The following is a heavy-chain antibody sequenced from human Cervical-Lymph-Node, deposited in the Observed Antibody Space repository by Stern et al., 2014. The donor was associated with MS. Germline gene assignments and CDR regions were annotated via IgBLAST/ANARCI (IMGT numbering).Heavy chain of an antibody. V-gene: IGHV7-4-1*02. CDR2: IDTNTGNS. J-gene: IGHJ5*02. Sequence: VHLVESGSELKKPGASVKVSCTASGYAFTGYAIGWVRQAPGQGLEWMGWIDTNTGNSTYAQGFTGRFVFFSDSSVSTAYLQISNLRDDDSAIYYCARAVSSTIIFAFDPWGQGTLVTVSS. CDR3: ARAVSSTIIFAFDP. D-gene: IGHD2-2*01. CDR1: GYAFTGYA.